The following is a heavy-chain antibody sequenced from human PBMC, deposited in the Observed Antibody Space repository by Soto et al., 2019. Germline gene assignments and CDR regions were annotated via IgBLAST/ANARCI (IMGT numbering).Heavy chain of an antibody. CDR2: INPSVGST. J-gene: IGHJ3*02. Sequence: EASVKVSCKASGYTFTTYYMHCARHAPGQGLEWMGIINPSVGSTTYAQKFQGRVTMTRDASTSTVYMELSSLRSEDTAVYYCAIIEPPTVIPLDDAFDIWGQGTMVTVSS. CDR1: GYTFTTYY. V-gene: IGHV1-46*01. D-gene: IGHD4-4*01. CDR3: AIIEPPTVIPLDDAFDI.